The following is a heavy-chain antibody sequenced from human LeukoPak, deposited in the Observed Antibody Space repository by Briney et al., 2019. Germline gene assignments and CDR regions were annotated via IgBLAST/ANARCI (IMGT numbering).Heavy chain of an antibody. CDR1: GFTFSSYG. CDR2: ISYDGSNK. D-gene: IGHD2-21*01. V-gene: IGHV3-30*03. J-gene: IGHJ4*02. CDR3: VWRPDY. Sequence: GGSLRLSCAASGFTFSSYGMHWVRQAPGKGLEWVAVISYDGSNKYYADSVEGRFTISRDNSKNTLYLQMNSLRAEDTAMYYCVWRPDYWGQGTLVTVSS.